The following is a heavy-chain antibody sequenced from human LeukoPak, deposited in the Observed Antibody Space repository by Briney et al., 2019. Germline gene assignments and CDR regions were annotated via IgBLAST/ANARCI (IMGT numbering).Heavy chain of an antibody. V-gene: IGHV5-51*01. D-gene: IGHD6-19*01. CDR1: GYSFTSYW. CDR3: ARLSPDDTGWYIKYFQH. J-gene: IGHJ1*01. Sequence: GESLKISCKGSGYSFTSYWIGWVRQMPGKGLEWMGIIYPGDSDTRYSPSFQGQVTISADKSISAAYLQWSSLKASDTAMYYCARLSPDDTGWYIKYFQHWGQDTLVTVSS. CDR2: IYPGDSDT.